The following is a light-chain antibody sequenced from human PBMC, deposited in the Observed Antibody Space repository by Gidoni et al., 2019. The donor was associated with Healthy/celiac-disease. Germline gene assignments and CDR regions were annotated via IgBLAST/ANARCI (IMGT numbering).Light chain of an antibody. CDR3: QSADSSGTYVV. Sequence: SYELTQPPSGSVSPGQTARTTCSGDALPKQYAYWYQQKPGQAPVLLIYKDSERPSGIPERFSGSSSGTTVTLTISGVQAEDEADYYCQSADSSGTYVVFGGGTKLTVL. V-gene: IGLV3-25*03. CDR2: KDS. J-gene: IGLJ2*01. CDR1: ALPKQY.